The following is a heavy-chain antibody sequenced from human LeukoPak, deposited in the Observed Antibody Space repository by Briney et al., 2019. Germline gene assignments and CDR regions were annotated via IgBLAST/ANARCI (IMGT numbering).Heavy chain of an antibody. J-gene: IGHJ5*02. CDR1: GFTFSDYY. D-gene: IGHD3-9*01. CDR3: AGVLRGSSEDWFDP. CDR2: ISSNGSTI. V-gene: IGHV3-11*01. Sequence: GGSLRLSCAASGFTFSDYYMSWIRQAPGKGLEWVSYISSNGSTIYYADSVKGRFTISRDNAKNSLYLQMNSLRAEDTAVYYCAGVLRGSSEDWFDPWGQGTLVTVSS.